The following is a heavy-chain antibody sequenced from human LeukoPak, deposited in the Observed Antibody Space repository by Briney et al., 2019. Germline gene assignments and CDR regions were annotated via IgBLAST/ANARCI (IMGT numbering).Heavy chain of an antibody. CDR1: GFTFDDYA. J-gene: IGHJ4*02. V-gene: IGHV3-30*02. CDR2: IRYDETKT. Sequence: GGSLRLSCAASGFTFDDYAMHWVRQAPGKGLEWLAFIRYDETKTFYGDSVKGRFTISRDNSKNTLYLQMNSLRAEDTAVYYCAKSHLPNSYSGTYYCDYWGQGTQVTVSS. D-gene: IGHD1-26*01. CDR3: AKSHLPNSYSGTYYCDY.